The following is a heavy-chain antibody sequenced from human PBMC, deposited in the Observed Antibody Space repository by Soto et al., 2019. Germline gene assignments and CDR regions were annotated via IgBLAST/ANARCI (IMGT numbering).Heavy chain of an antibody. Sequence: SETLSLTCAVSGYSISSGYYWGWIRQPPGKGLEWIGSIYHSGGTYYNPSLKSRVTISVDTSKNQFSLKLSSVTAADTAVYYCARDFRASSSGWYTHGAFDIWGQGTMVTVSS. V-gene: IGHV4-38-2*02. CDR3: ARDFRASSSGWYTHGAFDI. J-gene: IGHJ3*02. CDR2: IYHSGGT. D-gene: IGHD6-19*01. CDR1: GYSISSGYY.